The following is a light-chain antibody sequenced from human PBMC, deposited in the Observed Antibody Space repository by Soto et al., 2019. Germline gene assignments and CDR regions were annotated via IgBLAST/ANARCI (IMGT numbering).Light chain of an antibody. J-gene: IGLJ2*01. CDR3: EAWDDSLYGAV. V-gene: IGLV1-44*01. CDR1: SSNIGANP. CDR2: NND. Sequence: QSVLTQPPSASGTPGQRFTISCSGTSSNIGANPINWYQQLPGTAPKLLIYNNDQRPSGVPDRFSASKSGTSASLAISGLQSEDEADYYCEAWDDSLYGAVLGGGTKLTVL.